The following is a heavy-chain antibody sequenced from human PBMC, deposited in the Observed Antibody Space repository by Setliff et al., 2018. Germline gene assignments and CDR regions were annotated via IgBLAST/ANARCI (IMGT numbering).Heavy chain of an antibody. Sequence: ASVKVSCKASGYTFSANAIHWVRQAPGQRLEWMGFIYTDNGNTKYSKNFQDRVAITRYTSASTAYMELSSLTSEDTAVYFCARGSRGFDYWGQGALVTVSS. CDR2: IYTDNGNT. V-gene: IGHV1-3*04. CDR3: ARGSRGFDY. CDR1: GYTFSANA. J-gene: IGHJ4*02.